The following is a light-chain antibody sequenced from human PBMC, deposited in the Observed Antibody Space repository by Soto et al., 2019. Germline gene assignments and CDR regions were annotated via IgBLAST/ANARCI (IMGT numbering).Light chain of an antibody. CDR1: SSVVGGYNY. CDR3: SSYTSSTTYV. V-gene: IGLV2-14*03. J-gene: IGLJ1*01. Sequence: QSVLTQPASVSGSPGQSITISCTGTSSVVGGYNYVSWYQQHPGKAPKLMIYDVSNRPSGVSNRFSGSKSGNTASLTISGLQAEYEADYYCSSYTSSTTYVFGTGTEVTDL. CDR2: DVS.